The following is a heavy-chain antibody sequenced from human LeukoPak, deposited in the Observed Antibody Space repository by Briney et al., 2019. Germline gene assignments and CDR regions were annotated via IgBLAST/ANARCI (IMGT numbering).Heavy chain of an antibody. D-gene: IGHD3-9*01. J-gene: IGHJ4*02. CDR2: ISGSGGST. CDR1: GFTFSSYA. V-gene: IGHV3-23*01. Sequence: GGSLRLSCAASGFTFSSYAMSWVRQAPGKGLEWVSAISGSGGSTYYADSVKGRFTISRDNSKNTLYLQMNSLRAEDTAVYHCAKSFYYDILTGFWYFDYWGQGTLVTVSS. CDR3: AKSFYYDILTGFWYFDY.